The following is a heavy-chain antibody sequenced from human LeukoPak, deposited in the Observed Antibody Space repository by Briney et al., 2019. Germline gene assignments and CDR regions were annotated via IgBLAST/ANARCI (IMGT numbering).Heavy chain of an antibody. Sequence: ASVKVSCKASGYTFTGYYMHWVRQAPGQGLEWMGWINPNSGGTNYAQKFQGWVTMTRDTSISTAYMELSRLRSDDTAVYYCARGSGSYPRAFDIWGQGTMVTVSS. J-gene: IGHJ3*02. CDR3: ARGSGSYPRAFDI. CDR1: GYTFTGYY. V-gene: IGHV1-2*04. CDR2: INPNSGGT. D-gene: IGHD1-26*01.